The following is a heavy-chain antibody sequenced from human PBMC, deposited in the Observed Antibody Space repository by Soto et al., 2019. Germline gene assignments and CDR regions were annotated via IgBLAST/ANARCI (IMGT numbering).Heavy chain of an antibody. D-gene: IGHD6-13*01. Sequence: NPGGSLRLSCAASGFIFSDYYINWIRQAPGKGLEWVSFISGSGGHTHYADSVKGRFTISRDSAMNSVSLQMNSLRAEDTAVYFCARSLGLAAAGGLDNWGQGTLVTVSS. V-gene: IGHV3-11*06. CDR1: GFIFSDYY. CDR3: ARSLGLAAAGGLDN. J-gene: IGHJ4*02. CDR2: ISGSGGHT.